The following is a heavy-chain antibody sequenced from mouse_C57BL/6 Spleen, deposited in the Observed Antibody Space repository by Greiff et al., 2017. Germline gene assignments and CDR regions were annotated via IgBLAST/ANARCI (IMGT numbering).Heavy chain of an antibody. CDR1: GYTFTSYW. CDR2: IDPSDSYT. D-gene: IGHD2-4*01. J-gene: IGHJ3*01. CDR3: ARLDDYQFAY. Sequence: VQLQQPGAELVMPGASVKLSCKASGYTFTSYWMHWVKQRPGQGLEWIGEIDPSDSYTNYNQKFKGKSTLTVDKSSSTAYMQLSSLTSEDSAVYYCARLDDYQFAYWSQGTLVTVSA. V-gene: IGHV1-69*01.